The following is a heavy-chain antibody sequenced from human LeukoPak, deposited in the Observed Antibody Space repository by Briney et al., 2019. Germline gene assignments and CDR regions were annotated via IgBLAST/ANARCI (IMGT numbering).Heavy chain of an antibody. J-gene: IGHJ4*02. CDR3: ARPRGNVEMATNPFDY. Sequence: PSETLSLTCTVSGGSISSYYWSWIRQPAGKGLEWIGRIYISGSTNYNPSLKSRVTMSVDTSKNQFSLKLSSVTAEDTAVYFCARPRGNVEMATNPFDYWGQGTLVTVSS. CDR1: GGSISSYY. CDR2: IYISGST. V-gene: IGHV4-4*07. D-gene: IGHD5-24*01.